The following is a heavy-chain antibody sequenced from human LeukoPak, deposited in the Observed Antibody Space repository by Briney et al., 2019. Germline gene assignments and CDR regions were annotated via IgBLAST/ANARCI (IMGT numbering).Heavy chain of an antibody. Sequence: VSVKVSCKASRYTFTDYYILWVRQAPGQGGEWMGQFNPNRGRRAYAQRFQGRVAMTWDTSITTGYLELSSLRSDDMAIYYCARDFAPDGQWSFDFWGQGTLVTVTS. CDR2: FNPNRGRR. CDR1: RYTFTDYY. D-gene: IGHD5-24*01. CDR3: ARDFAPDGQWSFDF. J-gene: IGHJ4*02. V-gene: IGHV1-2*06.